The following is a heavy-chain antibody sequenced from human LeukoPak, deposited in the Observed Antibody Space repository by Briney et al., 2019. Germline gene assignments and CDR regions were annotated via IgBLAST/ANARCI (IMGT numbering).Heavy chain of an antibody. CDR1: GYTFTSYG. V-gene: IGHV1-18*01. CDR2: ISAYNGNT. J-gene: IGHJ4*02. CDR3: ASGGSSGWYDDY. D-gene: IGHD6-19*01. Sequence: ASVKVSCKASGYTFTSYGISWVRQAPGQGLEWMGWISAYNGNTNYAQKLQGRVTMTEDTSTDTAYMELSSLRSEDTAVYYCASGGSSGWYDDYWGQGTLVTVSS.